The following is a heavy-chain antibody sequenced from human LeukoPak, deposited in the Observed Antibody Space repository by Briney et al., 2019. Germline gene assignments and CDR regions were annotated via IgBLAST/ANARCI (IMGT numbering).Heavy chain of an antibody. CDR2: IDHRGDT. D-gene: IGHD5-24*01. CDR3: AIGATINESGFFEF. J-gene: IGHJ4*03. Sequence: SETLSLTCAVYGGSFSGYYWSWMRQSPGKGLEWIAEIDHRGDTNYNPSVKSRVTTSVDTSKNQYSLMERSLSAADTAVYYCAIGATINESGFFEFGGQGTPVTVSS. V-gene: IGHV4-34*01. CDR1: GGSFSGYY.